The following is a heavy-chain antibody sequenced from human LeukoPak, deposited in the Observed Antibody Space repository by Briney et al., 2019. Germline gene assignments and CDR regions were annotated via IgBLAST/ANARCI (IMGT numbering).Heavy chain of an antibody. CDR2: IDGGGGRT. D-gene: IGHD3-22*01. V-gene: IGHV3-23*01. CDR1: GFTFSNYA. J-gene: IGHJ4*02. Sequence: GGSLRLSCVASGFTFSNYAMSWVRQAPGVGLEWVSAIDGGGGRTWHADSVRGRFTISRDNSKNTLFMQMNSLRAEDTAVYYCAKDFYDSSGSRYDYWGQGTLVTVSS. CDR3: AKDFYDSSGSRYDY.